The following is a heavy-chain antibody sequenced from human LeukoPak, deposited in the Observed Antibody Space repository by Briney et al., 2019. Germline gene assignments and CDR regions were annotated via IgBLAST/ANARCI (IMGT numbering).Heavy chain of an antibody. CDR2: IYYSGST. J-gene: IGHJ6*02. CDR3: ARGGYSYGYYYYGMDV. D-gene: IGHD5-18*01. CDR1: GGSISSGGYY. Sequence: SQTLSLTCTVSGGSISSGGYYWSWIRQHPGKGLEWIGYIYYSGSTYYNPSLKSRVTISVDTSKNQFSLKLSSVTAADTAVYYCARGGYSYGYYYYGMDVWGQGTTVIVSS. V-gene: IGHV4-31*03.